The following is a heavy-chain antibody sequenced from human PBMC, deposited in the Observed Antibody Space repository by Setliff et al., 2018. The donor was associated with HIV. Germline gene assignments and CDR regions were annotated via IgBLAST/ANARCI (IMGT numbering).Heavy chain of an antibody. CDR2: IIPILGTA. Sequence: ASVKVSCKASGGSFSNYAISWVRQAPGQGLEWMGGIIPILGTANYAQKFQDRVTIIADESGTAYMELSSLRSEDTAIYYCARCNSPLLGFDPWGQGTLVTVSS. CDR3: ARCNSPLLGFDP. D-gene: IGHD3-10*01. V-gene: IGHV1-69*13. J-gene: IGHJ5*02. CDR1: GGSFSNYA.